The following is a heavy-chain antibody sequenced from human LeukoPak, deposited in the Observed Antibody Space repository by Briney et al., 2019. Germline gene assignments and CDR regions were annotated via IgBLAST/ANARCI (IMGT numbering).Heavy chain of an antibody. CDR1: GFTFSSYR. CDR3: ARDYYYDSTSGGNDC. J-gene: IGHJ4*02. CDR2: IRSSSSYI. Sequence: GGSLRLSCAASGFTFSSYRMNWVRQAPGKGLEWVSSIRSSSSYIYYADSVKGRFTISRDNAKNSLYLQMNSLRAEDTAVYYCARDYYYDSTSGGNDCWGQGTLVTVSS. V-gene: IGHV3-21*01. D-gene: IGHD3-22*01.